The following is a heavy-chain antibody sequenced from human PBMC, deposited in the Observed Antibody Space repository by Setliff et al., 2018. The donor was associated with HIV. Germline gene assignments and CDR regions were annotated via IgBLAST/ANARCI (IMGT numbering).Heavy chain of an antibody. CDR3: ARGGLGFLDWCLPDS. V-gene: IGHV1-18*04. D-gene: IGHD2-21*02. CDR1: GYDFSSYS. CDR2: ISGLTGEV. Sequence: ASVKVSCKASGYDFSSYSMMWVRQTPGQGLEWLGWISGLTGEVRLAKEFQGRVTLTTSAYTAYMELKSLRSEDWGVYYCARGGLGFLDWCLPDSWGQGTLVTVSS. J-gene: IGHJ4*02.